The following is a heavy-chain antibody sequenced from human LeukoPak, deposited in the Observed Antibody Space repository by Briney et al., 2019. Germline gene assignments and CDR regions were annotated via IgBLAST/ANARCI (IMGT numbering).Heavy chain of an antibody. V-gene: IGHV3-74*01. CDR1: GFTFSTYW. J-gene: IGHJ4*02. CDR2: INSDGSST. D-gene: IGHD3-10*01. CDR3: AREFASGSYYGD. Sequence: GGSLRLSCVASGFTFSTYWMHWVRQAPGKGLMWVSRINSDGSSTSYADSVKGRFTISRDNAKNTLYLQMNSLRADDTAVYYCAREFASGSYYGDWGQGTLVTVSS.